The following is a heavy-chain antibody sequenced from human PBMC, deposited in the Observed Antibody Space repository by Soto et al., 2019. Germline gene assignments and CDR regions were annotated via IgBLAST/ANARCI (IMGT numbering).Heavy chain of an antibody. CDR3: VGGSGPDGSSATDWDH. CDR2: ISYSSYM. J-gene: IGHJ4*02. CDR1: GFTFSSYS. D-gene: IGHD3-9*01. Sequence: PGGSLRLSCVVTGFTFSSYSMNWVRQAPGKGLEWVTSISYSSYMYYADSVKGRFTISRDNAKNSLYLQMNSLGPEDTAVYYCVGGSGPDGSSATDWDHWGQGTPVTVSS. V-gene: IGHV3-21*01.